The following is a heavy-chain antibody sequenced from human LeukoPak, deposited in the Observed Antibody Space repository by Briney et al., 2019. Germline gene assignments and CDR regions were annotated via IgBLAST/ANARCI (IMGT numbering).Heavy chain of an antibody. Sequence: GRSLRLSCAASGFTFDDYAMHWVRQAPGKGLEWVSGISWNSGSIGYADSVKGRFTISRDNAKNSLYLQMNGLRAEDTALYYCAAGDRNGWYFDYWGQGTLVTVSS. D-gene: IGHD6-19*01. J-gene: IGHJ4*02. CDR1: GFTFDDYA. V-gene: IGHV3-9*01. CDR3: AAGDRNGWYFDY. CDR2: ISWNSGSI.